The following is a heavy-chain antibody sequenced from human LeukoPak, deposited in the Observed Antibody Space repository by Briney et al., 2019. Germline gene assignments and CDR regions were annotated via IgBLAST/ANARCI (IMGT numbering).Heavy chain of an antibody. V-gene: IGHV4-61*01. CDR1: GGSVSSGSYY. D-gene: IGHD4-17*01. CDR2: IHYSGST. CDR3: ARDGQDYGDYDYYYGMDV. J-gene: IGHJ6*04. Sequence: SETLSLTCTVSGGSVSSGSYYWSWIRQPPGKGLEWIGYIHYSGSTNYNPSLKSRVTISIDTSKNQFSLKLTSVTAADTAVYYCARDGQDYGDYDYYYGMDVWGKGTTVTVSS.